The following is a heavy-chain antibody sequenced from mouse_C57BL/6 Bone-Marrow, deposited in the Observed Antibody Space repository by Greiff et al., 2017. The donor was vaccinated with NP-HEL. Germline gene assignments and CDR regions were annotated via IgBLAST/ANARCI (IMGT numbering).Heavy chain of an antibody. CDR2: ISYDGSN. CDR1: GYSITSGYY. J-gene: IGHJ2*01. Sequence: EVKLMESGPGLVKPFQSLSLTSSVTGYSITSGYYWNWIRQFPGNKLEWMGYISYDGSNNYNPSLKNRISITRDTSKNQFFLKLNSVTTEDTATYYCARGVSYFDYWGQGTTLTVSS. D-gene: IGHD2-10*02. V-gene: IGHV3-6*01. CDR3: ARGVSYFDY.